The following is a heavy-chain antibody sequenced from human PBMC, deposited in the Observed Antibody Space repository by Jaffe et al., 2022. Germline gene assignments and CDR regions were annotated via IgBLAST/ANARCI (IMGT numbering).Heavy chain of an antibody. J-gene: IGHJ4*02. CDR1: GFTFSSYE. D-gene: IGHD3-22*01. CDR2: ISSSGSTI. Sequence: EVQLVESGGGLVQPGGSLRLSCAASGFTFSSYEMNWVRQAPGKGLEWVSYISSSGSTIYYADSVKGRFTISRDNAKNSLYLQMNSLRAEDTAVYYCASNVDGGYYEGFDYWGQGTLVTVSS. CDR3: ASNVDGGYYEGFDY. V-gene: IGHV3-48*03.